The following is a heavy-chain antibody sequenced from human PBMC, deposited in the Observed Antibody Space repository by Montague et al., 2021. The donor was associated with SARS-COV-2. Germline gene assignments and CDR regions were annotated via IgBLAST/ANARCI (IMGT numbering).Heavy chain of an antibody. Sequence: SLRLSCAASGFTFSSYAMHWVRQAPGKGLEWVAVISYDGSNKYYADSVKGRFTISRDNSKNTLYLQMNSLRAEDTAVYYCARECIAVAGDAFDIWGQGTTVTVSS. CDR3: ARECIAVAGDAFDI. V-gene: IGHV3-30-3*01. CDR2: ISYDGSNK. J-gene: IGHJ3*02. CDR1: GFTFSSYA. D-gene: IGHD6-19*01.